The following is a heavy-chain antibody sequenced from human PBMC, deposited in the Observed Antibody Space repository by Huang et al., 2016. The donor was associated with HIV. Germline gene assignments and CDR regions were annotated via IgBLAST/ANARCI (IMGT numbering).Heavy chain of an antibody. CDR1: GFSLSTSGVG. CDR2: SHWNNDK. V-gene: IGHV2-5*01. J-gene: IGHJ1*01. CDR3: ARRAASGWQQEYFHL. D-gene: IGHD6-19*01. Sequence: QITLKESGPTLVKPTQTLTLTCTFSGFSLSTSGVGVGWIRPPPGKALEWLALSHWNNDKHYNSSLESRLNITQDTSKNQVVLTMANVDPLDTATYYCARRAASGWQQEYFHLWGQGTLVTVSS.